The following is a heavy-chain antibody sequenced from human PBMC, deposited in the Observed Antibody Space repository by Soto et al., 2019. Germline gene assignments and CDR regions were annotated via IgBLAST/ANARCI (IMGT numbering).Heavy chain of an antibody. J-gene: IGHJ6*02. Sequence: QVQLVQSGAEVKKPGSSVKVSCKASGGTFSSYTISWVRQAPGQGLEWMGRIIPILGIANYAQKFQGRVXITADKSTSTXXMXLXXLRSEDTAVYYCARDMVPHYYDSSGYYYYYYGMDVWGQGTTVTVSS. CDR1: GGTFSSYT. D-gene: IGHD3-22*01. V-gene: IGHV1-69*08. CDR2: IIPILGIA. CDR3: ARDMVPHYYDSSGYYYYYYGMDV.